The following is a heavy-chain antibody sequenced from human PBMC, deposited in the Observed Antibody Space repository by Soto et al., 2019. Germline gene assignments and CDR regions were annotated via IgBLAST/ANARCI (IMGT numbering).Heavy chain of an antibody. Sequence: ASVKVSCKASGGTFSSYAISWLRQAPGQGLEWMGGIIPIFGTANYAQKFQGRVTITADESTSTAYMELSSLRSEDTAVYFFARAAVLYGGNPEPYYLDYWGQGTLVTVSS. V-gene: IGHV1-69*13. CDR1: GGTFSSYA. D-gene: IGHD4-17*01. CDR2: IIPIFGTA. J-gene: IGHJ4*02. CDR3: ARAAVLYGGNPEPYYLDY.